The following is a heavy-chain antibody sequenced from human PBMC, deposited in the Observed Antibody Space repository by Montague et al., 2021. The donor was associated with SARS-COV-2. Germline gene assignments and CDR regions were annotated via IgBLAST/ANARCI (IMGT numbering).Heavy chain of an antibody. V-gene: IGHV4-39*07. J-gene: IGHJ6*02. Sequence: SETLSLTCTASGGSISSSSYYWGWIRQPPGKGLEWIGSIYYSGSTYYNPSLKSRVTISVDTSKNQFSLKLSSVTAADTAVYYCAREGSGRGYYYYGMDVWGQGTTVTVSS. D-gene: IGHD3-10*01. CDR3: AREGSGRGYYYYGMDV. CDR1: GGSISSSSYY. CDR2: IYYSGST.